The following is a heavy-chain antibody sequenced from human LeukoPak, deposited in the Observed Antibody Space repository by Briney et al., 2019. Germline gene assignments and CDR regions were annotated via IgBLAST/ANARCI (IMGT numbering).Heavy chain of an antibody. CDR1: GGSISSYY. V-gene: IGHV4-59*01. CDR3: ARELLRHDILTGSYFDY. CDR2: IYYSGST. D-gene: IGHD3-9*01. J-gene: IGHJ4*02. Sequence: SETLSLICTVSGGSISSYYWSWIRQPPGKGLEWIGYIYYSGSTNYNPSLKSRVTISVDTSKNQFSLKLSSVTAADTAVCYCARELLRHDILTGSYFDYWGQGTLVTVSS.